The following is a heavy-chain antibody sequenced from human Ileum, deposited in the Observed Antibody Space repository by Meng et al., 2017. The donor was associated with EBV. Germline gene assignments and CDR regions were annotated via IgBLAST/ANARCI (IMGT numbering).Heavy chain of an antibody. V-gene: IGHV1-3*01. CDR3: ARGEGYCTNGACSPEY. CDR1: RYTFTSYA. J-gene: IGHJ4*02. CDR2: INAVNGNT. D-gene: IGHD2-8*01. Sequence: QVQLVQSGAEVKKPGASVKVSCMASRYTFTSYAMHWVRQAPGQRLEWMGWINAVNGNTKYSQKFQGRVTITRDTSASTAYMELSSLRSEDTAVYYCARGEGYCTNGACSPEYWGQGSLVTVAS.